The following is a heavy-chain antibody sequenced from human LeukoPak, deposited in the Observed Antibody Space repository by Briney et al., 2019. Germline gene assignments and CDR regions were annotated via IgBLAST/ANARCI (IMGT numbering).Heavy chain of an antibody. J-gene: IGHJ3*02. Sequence: GGPLRLSCAASGFTFSIYSMNWVRQAPGKGLEWVSYISSSGSTIYYADSVKGRFTISRDNAKNSLYLQMNSLRAEDTAVYYCARYQWELLGAFDIWGQGTMVTVSS. CDR2: ISSSGSTI. V-gene: IGHV3-48*04. D-gene: IGHD1-26*01. CDR3: ARYQWELLGAFDI. CDR1: GFTFSIYS.